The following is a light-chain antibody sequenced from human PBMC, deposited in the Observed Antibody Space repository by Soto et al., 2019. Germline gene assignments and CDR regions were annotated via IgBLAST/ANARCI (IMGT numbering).Light chain of an antibody. V-gene: IGKV3-20*01. CDR2: SAS. CDR3: QPYATSHPST. Sequence: FTHSAVAVSLNPGERATLSCRAIQSVTSSYLAWYQQKPGQAPRIRIYSASSRATGIPDRFSGSGSGTDFTLTISSLEPADFAVYYCQPYATSHPSTFGEGTNVDIK. CDR1: QSVTSSY. J-gene: IGKJ4*01.